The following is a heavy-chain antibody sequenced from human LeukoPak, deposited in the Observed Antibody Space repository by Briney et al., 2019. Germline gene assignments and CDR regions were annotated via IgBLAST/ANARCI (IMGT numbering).Heavy chain of an antibody. CDR3: AREDNGDYYVDY. CDR2: VKSDGSST. V-gene: IGHV3-74*01. Sequence: GGSLRLSCAASGFTFSSYWTHWVRQAPGKGLVWVSRVKSDGSSTNYADSVKGRFTISRDNAKNTLYLQMNSLRAEDTAVYYCAREDNGDYYVDYWGQGTLVTVSS. J-gene: IGHJ4*02. CDR1: GFTFSSYW. D-gene: IGHD4-17*01.